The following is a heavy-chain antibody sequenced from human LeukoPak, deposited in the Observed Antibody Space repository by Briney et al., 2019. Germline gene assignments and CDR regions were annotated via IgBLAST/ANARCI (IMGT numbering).Heavy chain of an antibody. Sequence: GGPLSLFCAPSGFTLSRYATRWVRQAPGRGLEWVSAISGSGGSTYYADVVKGRFTISRDNSKNTLYLQMNSLRAEDTAVYYCAKSPRRELPRDYGMDVWGQGSTVTVSS. J-gene: IGHJ6*02. CDR2: ISGSGGST. CDR3: AKSPRRELPRDYGMDV. D-gene: IGHD1-26*01. V-gene: IGHV3-23*01. CDR1: GFTLSRYA.